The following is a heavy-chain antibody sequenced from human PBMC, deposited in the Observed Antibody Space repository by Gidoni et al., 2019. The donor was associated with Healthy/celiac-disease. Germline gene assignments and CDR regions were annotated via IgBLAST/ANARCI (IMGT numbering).Heavy chain of an antibody. V-gene: IGHV3-73*02. D-gene: IGHD1-26*01. CDR1: GLPFIGSV. J-gene: IGHJ5*02. Sequence: QLVDSGGGLVQPGWSLKLSCPAAGLPFIGSVMHWFRQASGKGLEWVGRIRSKANSYATEYAASVKGRFTISRDDSKNTAYLKMNSLKTEDTAVYYCTVMEWELLNRWGQGTLVTVSS. CDR2: IRSKANSYAT. CDR3: TVMEWELLNR.